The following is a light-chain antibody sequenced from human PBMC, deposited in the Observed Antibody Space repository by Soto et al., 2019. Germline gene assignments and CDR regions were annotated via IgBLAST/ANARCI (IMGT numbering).Light chain of an antibody. CDR1: QSVPSSY. J-gene: IGKJ4*01. V-gene: IGKV3-20*01. Sequence: EIVLTQSPGILSLSPGERATLSCRASQSVPSSYLAWYQQKPGQAPRLLIFTASPRASGIPDSLIVSGFGTDFTLPISRLEPEDSAVDYCQQYGTAPLTFGGGAKVEI. CDR3: QQYGTAPLT. CDR2: TAS.